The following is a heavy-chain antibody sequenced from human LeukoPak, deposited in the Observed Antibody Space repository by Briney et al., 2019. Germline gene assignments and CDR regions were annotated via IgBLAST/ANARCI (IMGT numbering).Heavy chain of an antibody. Sequence: GGSLRLSCAASGFTFSNYNMNWVRQAPGKGLEWVSSISSSSSYIYYADSVKGRFTISRDNAKNSLYLQMNSLRAEDTAVYYCARDPASAAGTLGWFDPWGQGTLVTVSS. J-gene: IGHJ5*02. V-gene: IGHV3-21*01. D-gene: IGHD6-13*01. CDR1: GFTFSNYN. CDR3: ARDPASAAGTLGWFDP. CDR2: ISSSSSYI.